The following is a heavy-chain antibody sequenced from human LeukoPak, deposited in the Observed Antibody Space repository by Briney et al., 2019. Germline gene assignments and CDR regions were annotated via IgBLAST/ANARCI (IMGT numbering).Heavy chain of an antibody. CDR2: ISPVSSYT. J-gene: IGHJ6*02. CDR3: ARDVSRRIGMDV. D-gene: IGHD2/OR15-2a*01. Sequence: GGSLRLSCLASGFSFNSYTMNWVREAPGKGLEWVSTISPVSSYTWYAESVKGRFTISRDNPKNSLYLQMDSLRAEDTAVYYCARDVSRRIGMDVWGQGTTVTVSS. CDR1: GFSFNSYT. V-gene: IGHV3-21*01.